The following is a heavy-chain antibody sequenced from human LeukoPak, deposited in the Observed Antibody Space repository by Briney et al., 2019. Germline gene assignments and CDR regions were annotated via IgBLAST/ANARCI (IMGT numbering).Heavy chain of an antibody. V-gene: IGHV1-2*02. CDR1: GYTFTAYY. D-gene: IGHD6-19*01. Sequence: GAPVKISCKASGYTFTAYYMPGGRDPPGQGLEWRGWINPNSGETNNEQKFQGRVTMTRDTSISTAYMEQRRLRSDDTVVYCCARVGAVAGSYDLWGKGTMVTVSS. J-gene: IGHJ3*01. CDR2: INPNSGET. CDR3: ARVGAVAGSYDL.